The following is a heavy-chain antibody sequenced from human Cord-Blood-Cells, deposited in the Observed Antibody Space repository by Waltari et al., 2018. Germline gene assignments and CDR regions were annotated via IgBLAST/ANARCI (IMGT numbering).Heavy chain of an antibody. CDR3: ARGNWGYFDY. J-gene: IGHJ4*02. D-gene: IGHD7-27*01. Sequence: QVQLQQWGAGLLKPSETLSLTCAVYGGSFSGYYWSWIRQPPGKGLEWIGEISHSGSTNYNPSLKSRVTISVDTSKNQFSLKLSSVTAADTAVYYCARGNWGYFDYWGQGTLVTVSS. CDR1: GGSFSGYY. CDR2: ISHSGST. V-gene: IGHV4-34*01.